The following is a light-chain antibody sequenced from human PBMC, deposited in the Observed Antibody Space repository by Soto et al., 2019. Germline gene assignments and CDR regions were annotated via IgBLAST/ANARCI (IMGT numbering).Light chain of an antibody. Sequence: QSALTQPRSVSGSPGQSVTISCTGTSSDVGRYNYVSWYQQHPGKAPKLMIYDVSRRPSGVPDRFSGSRSGNTASLTISGLQAEDEADYYCCSYAGNYTFGVFGGGTKLTVL. CDR1: SSDVGRYNY. CDR3: CSYAGNYTFGV. J-gene: IGLJ3*02. CDR2: DVS. V-gene: IGLV2-11*01.